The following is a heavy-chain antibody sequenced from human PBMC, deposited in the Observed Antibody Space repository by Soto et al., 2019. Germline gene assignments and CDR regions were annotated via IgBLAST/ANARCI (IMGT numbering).Heavy chain of an antibody. D-gene: IGHD3-9*01. CDR1: GFTFSSYA. Sequence: PGGSLRLSCAASGFTFSSYAMHWVRQAPGKGLEWVAVISYDGSNKYYADSVKGRFTISRDNSKNTLYLQMNSLRAEDTAVYYCARPYKPANILTGYSDPLFDYWGQGTLVTVSS. J-gene: IGHJ4*02. V-gene: IGHV3-30-3*01. CDR2: ISYDGSNK. CDR3: ARPYKPANILTGYSDPLFDY.